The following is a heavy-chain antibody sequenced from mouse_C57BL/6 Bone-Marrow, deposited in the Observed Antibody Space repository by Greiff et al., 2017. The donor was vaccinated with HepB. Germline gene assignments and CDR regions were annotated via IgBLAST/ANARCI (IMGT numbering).Heavy chain of an antibody. V-gene: IGHV1-80*01. Sequence: VKLMESGAELVKPGASVKISCKASGYAFSSYWMNWVKQRPGKGLEWIGQIYPGDGDTNYNGKFKGKATLTADKSSSTAYMQLSSLTSEDSAVYFCARRRGYGAWFAYWGQGTLVTVSA. CDR2: IYPGDGDT. CDR1: GYAFSSYW. D-gene: IGHD2-14*01. CDR3: ARRRGYGAWFAY. J-gene: IGHJ3*01.